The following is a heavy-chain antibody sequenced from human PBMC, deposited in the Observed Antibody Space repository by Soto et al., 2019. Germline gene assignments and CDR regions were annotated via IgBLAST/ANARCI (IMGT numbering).Heavy chain of an antibody. J-gene: IGHJ1*01. V-gene: IGHV3-48*02. CDR1: GFIFSTYS. CDR2: ISGTSNTI. Sequence: EVQLVESGGGLVQPGGSLRLSCTASGFIFSTYSMNWVRQAPGKGLEWVSYISGTSNTIYYADSVKGRFTISRDNARNSLYLQMNSLRDEDTAVYYYVRDSHYYDSSGYYYDPFQHWGQGTLVTVSS. D-gene: IGHD3-22*01. CDR3: VRDSHYYDSSGYYYDPFQH.